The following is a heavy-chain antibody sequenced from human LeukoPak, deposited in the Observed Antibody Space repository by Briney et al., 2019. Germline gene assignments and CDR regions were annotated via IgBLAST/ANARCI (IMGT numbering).Heavy chain of an antibody. CDR1: GGTLNSYV. D-gene: IGHD2-15*01. V-gene: IGHV1-2*02. Sequence: ASVKVSCKASGGTLNSYVISWVRQAPGQGLEWMGGINPNSGDTDYAQKFQGRVTMTRDTSISTAYMELTRLRSDDTAVYYCARVIEGFCSNGSCYNWFDPWGQGTLVTVSS. CDR3: ARVIEGFCSNGSCYNWFDP. J-gene: IGHJ5*02. CDR2: INPNSGDT.